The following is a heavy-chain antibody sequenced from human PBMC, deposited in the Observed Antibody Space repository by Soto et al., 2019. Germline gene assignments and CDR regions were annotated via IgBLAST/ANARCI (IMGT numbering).Heavy chain of an antibody. CDR1: GGTFSSYA. CDR2: IIPIFGTA. D-gene: IGHD6-6*01. CDR3: ARDYLESVAARLKPPHPFDP. V-gene: IGHV1-69*13. J-gene: IGHJ5*02. Sequence: ASVKVSCKASGGTFSSYAISWVRQAPGQGLEWMGGIIPIFGTANYAQKFQGRVTITADESTSTAYMELSSLRSEDTAVYYCARDYLESVAARLKPPHPFDPWGQGTLVTVSS.